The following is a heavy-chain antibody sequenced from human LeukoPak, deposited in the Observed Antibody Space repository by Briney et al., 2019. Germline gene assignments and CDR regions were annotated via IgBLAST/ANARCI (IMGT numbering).Heavy chain of an antibody. V-gene: IGHV4-38-2*01. CDR2: IYHSGST. CDR1: GYSISSGYY. CDR3: ASLAVAGTQDYYYYMDV. D-gene: IGHD6-19*01. J-gene: IGHJ6*03. Sequence: SETLSLTCAVSGYSISSGYYWRWIRQPPGKGLEWIGSIYHSGSTYYNPSLKSRVTISVDTSKNQFSLKLSSVTAADTAVYYCASLAVAGTQDYYYYMDVWGKGTTVTVSS.